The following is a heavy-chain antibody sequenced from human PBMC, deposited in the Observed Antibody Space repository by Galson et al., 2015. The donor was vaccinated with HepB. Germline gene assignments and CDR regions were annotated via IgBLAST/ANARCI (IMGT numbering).Heavy chain of an antibody. D-gene: IGHD2-21*01. V-gene: IGHV1-18*01. CDR3: ARARIIPGGYYFDY. Sequence: SVKVSCKASGYTFTKFIVNWVRQAPGQELEWMGWIIPYNNKRNYGQKFQGRLTMTTDTSTSTAYMELRSLRSDDTAVYYCARARIIPGGYYFDYWGQGTPVTVSS. CDR1: GYTFTKFI. CDR2: IIPYNNKR. J-gene: IGHJ4*02.